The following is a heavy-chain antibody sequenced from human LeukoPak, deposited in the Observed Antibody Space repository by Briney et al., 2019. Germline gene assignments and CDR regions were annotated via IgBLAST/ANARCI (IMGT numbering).Heavy chain of an antibody. CDR2: IYTSGST. Sequence: SETLSLTCTVSGGSISSGSYYWRWIRQPAWKGLEWIGRIYTSGSTNYNPSLKSRVTISVDTSKNQFSLKLSSVTAADTAVYYCARDYCDILTGYPVPDYHFDCWGQGTLATVSS. V-gene: IGHV4-61*02. J-gene: IGHJ4*02. CDR3: ARDYCDILTGYPVPDYHFDC. CDR1: GGSISSGSYY. D-gene: IGHD3-9*01.